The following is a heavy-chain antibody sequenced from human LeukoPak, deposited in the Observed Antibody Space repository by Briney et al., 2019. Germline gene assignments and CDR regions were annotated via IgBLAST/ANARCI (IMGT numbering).Heavy chain of an antibody. CDR3: ATCYYDSHDAFDI. D-gene: IGHD3-22*01. Sequence: SVKVSCKASGGTFSSYAISWVRQAPGQGLEWMGGIIPIFGTANYAQKFQGRVTITADESTSTAYMELSSLRSEDTAVYYCATCYYDSHDAFDIWGQGTMVTVSS. CDR2: IIPIFGTA. J-gene: IGHJ3*02. CDR1: GGTFSSYA. V-gene: IGHV1-69*13.